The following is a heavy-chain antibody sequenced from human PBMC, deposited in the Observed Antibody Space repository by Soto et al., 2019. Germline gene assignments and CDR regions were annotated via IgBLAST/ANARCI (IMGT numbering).Heavy chain of an antibody. CDR2: INPNSGGT. CDR3: ARDGPNASTTDYYYYYIYV. Sequence: VKVSCKASGYTFTGYYMHWVRQAPGQGLEWMGWINPNSGGTNYAQKFQGWVTMTRDTSISTAYMELSRLRSDDTAVYYCARDGPNASTTDYYYYYIYVRGKRTSVPVS. CDR1: GYTFTGYY. D-gene: IGHD3-16*01. V-gene: IGHV1-2*04. J-gene: IGHJ6*03.